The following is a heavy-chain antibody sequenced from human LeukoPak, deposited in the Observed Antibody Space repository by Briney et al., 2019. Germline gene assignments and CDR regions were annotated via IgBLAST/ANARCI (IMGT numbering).Heavy chain of an antibody. D-gene: IGHD1-26*01. Sequence: ASVKVSCKASGYTFTSYGISWVRQAPGQGLEWMGWISAYNGHTNYAQKLQGRVTMTTDTSTSTAYMELRSLRSDDTAVYYCARVDWFGARSSGSYYRRESDYWGQGTLVTVSS. CDR3: ARVDWFGARSSGSYYRRESDY. CDR2: ISAYNGHT. CDR1: GYTFTSYG. V-gene: IGHV1-18*01. J-gene: IGHJ4*02.